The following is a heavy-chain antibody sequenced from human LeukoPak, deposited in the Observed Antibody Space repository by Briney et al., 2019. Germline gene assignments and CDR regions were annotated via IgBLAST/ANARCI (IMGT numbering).Heavy chain of an antibody. CDR3: ARLGFYDYVWGSYRCPDY. J-gene: IGHJ4*02. CDR2: IKQDGSDK. CDR1: GFTFSSYW. Sequence: PGGSLRLSCAASGFTFSSYWMSWVRQAPGKGLEWVANIKQDGSDKYYVDSVKGRFTISRDNAKNSLYLQMNSLRAEDTAVYYCARLGFYDYVWGSYRCPDYWGQGTLVTVSS. D-gene: IGHD3-16*02. V-gene: IGHV3-7*01.